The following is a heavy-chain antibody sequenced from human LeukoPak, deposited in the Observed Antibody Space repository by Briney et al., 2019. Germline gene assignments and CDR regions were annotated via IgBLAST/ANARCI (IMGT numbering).Heavy chain of an antibody. D-gene: IGHD6-19*01. V-gene: IGHV3-23*01. Sequence: GGSLRLSCAASGVTFSSFEMSWVRQAPGKGLEWVSAISGSGGSAYYADSVKGRITISRDNSRNSLSLQMNSLRAEDTALYYCAKTGYSSGWYRIWDYWGQGTLVTVSS. CDR2: ISGSGGSA. J-gene: IGHJ4*02. CDR3: AKTGYSSGWYRIWDY. CDR1: GVTFSSFE.